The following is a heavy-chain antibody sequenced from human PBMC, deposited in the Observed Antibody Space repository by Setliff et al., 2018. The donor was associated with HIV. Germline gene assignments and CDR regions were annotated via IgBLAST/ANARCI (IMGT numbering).Heavy chain of an antibody. D-gene: IGHD3-3*02. Sequence: GGSLRLSCAASGFIFSDYWRSWVRQAPGKGLEWVANIKQDGSEKYYADSVTGRFTISRDNAKNSLYLQMDSLRVEDTTVYYCTRKLAPGHGMDVWGQGTTVTVSS. CDR3: TRKLAPGHGMDV. CDR2: IKQDGSEK. V-gene: IGHV3-7*01. J-gene: IGHJ6*02. CDR1: GFIFSDYW.